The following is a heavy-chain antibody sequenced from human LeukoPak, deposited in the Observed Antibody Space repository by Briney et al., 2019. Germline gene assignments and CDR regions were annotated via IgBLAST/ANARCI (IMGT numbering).Heavy chain of an antibody. J-gene: IGHJ4*02. D-gene: IGHD4-17*01. CDR3: ANPPYGHGDPNY. CDR2: ISYDGSNK. CDR1: GFTFSSYA. Sequence: PGGSLRLSCAASGFTFSSYAMHWVRQAPGKGLEWVAVISYDGSNKYYADSVKGRFTISRDNSKNTLYLQMNSLRAEDTAVYYCANPPYGHGDPNYWGQGTLVTVSS. V-gene: IGHV3-30-3*01.